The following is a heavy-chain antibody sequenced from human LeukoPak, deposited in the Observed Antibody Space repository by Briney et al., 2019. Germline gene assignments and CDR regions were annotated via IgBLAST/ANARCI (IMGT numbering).Heavy chain of an antibody. CDR1: GGTFSSYA. D-gene: IGHD3-22*01. Sequence: GSPVKVSCKASGGTFSSYAISWVRQAPGQGLEWMGRIIPILGIANYAQKFQGRVTITADKSTSTAYMELSSLRSEDTAVYYCARTVSGYPEYFQHWGQGTLVTVSS. J-gene: IGHJ1*01. V-gene: IGHV1-69*04. CDR2: IIPILGIA. CDR3: ARTVSGYPEYFQH.